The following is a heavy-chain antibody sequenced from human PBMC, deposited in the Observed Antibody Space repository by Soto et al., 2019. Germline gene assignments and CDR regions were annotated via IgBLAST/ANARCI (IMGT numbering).Heavy chain of an antibody. J-gene: IGHJ6*02. D-gene: IGHD3-3*01. Sequence: PGESLKISCKGSGYSFTSYWISWVRQMPGKGLEWMGRIDPSDSYTNYSPSFQGHVTISADKSISTAYLQWSSLKASDTAMYYCARLIGITIFGVVRNYYYGMDVWGQATTVTVSS. V-gene: IGHV5-10-1*01. CDR3: ARLIGITIFGVVRNYYYGMDV. CDR2: IDPSDSYT. CDR1: GYSFTSYW.